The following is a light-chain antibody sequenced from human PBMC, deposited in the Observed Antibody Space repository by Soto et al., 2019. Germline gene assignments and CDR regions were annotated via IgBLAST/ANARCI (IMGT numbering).Light chain of an antibody. CDR3: QKYNSAPWT. CDR2: AAS. J-gene: IGKJ1*01. CDR1: QGISNY. V-gene: IGKV1-27*01. Sequence: DIQMTQSPSSMSTSVGDRITITCRASQGISNYLAWYQQKPGKVPKLLIYAASTLQSGVPSRFSGSGSGTDFTLTISSLQPEDVATYYCQKYNSAPWTFGQGTKVDIK.